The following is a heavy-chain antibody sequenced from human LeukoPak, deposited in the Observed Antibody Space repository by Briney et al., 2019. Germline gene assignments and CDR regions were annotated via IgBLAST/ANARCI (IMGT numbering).Heavy chain of an antibody. CDR3: AKVKNDILTGYYPYYFDY. Sequence: PGGSLRLSCAASGFTFSSYWMHWVRQAPGRGLEWVSAISGSGGSTYYADSVKGRFTISRDNSKNTLYLQMNSLRAEDTAVYYCAKVKNDILTGYYPYYFDYWGQGTLVTVSS. CDR1: GFTFSSYW. J-gene: IGHJ4*02. CDR2: ISGSGGST. V-gene: IGHV3-23*01. D-gene: IGHD3-9*01.